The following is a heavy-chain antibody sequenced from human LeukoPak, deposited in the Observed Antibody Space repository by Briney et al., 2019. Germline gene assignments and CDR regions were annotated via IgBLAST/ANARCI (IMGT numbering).Heavy chain of an antibody. D-gene: IGHD6-13*01. J-gene: IGHJ4*02. Sequence: PSETLSLTCAVYGGSFSGYYWSWIRQPPGKGLEWIGEINHSGSTNYNPSLKSRVTISVDTSKNQFSLKLSSVTAADTAVYYCARRRYLRQQLVRTRDYYFDYWGQGTLVTVSS. V-gene: IGHV4-34*01. CDR1: GGSFSGYY. CDR3: ARRRYLRQQLVRTRDYYFDY. CDR2: INHSGST.